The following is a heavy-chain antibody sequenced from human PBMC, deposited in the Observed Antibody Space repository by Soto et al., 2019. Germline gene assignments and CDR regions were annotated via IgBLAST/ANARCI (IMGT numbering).Heavy chain of an antibody. CDR2: ISPQGGST. CDR3: VNMMIARGAFDF. Sequence: SLRLSCSASGFAFSSYAMHWVRQTPGKGLEYVSAISPQGGSTYYADSVKGRFTISRDDSKNTVYLQMSSLRPDDTAVYYCVNMMIARGAFDFWGQGTLVTVSS. CDR1: GFAFSSYA. J-gene: IGHJ4*02. V-gene: IGHV3-64D*06. D-gene: IGHD2-21*01.